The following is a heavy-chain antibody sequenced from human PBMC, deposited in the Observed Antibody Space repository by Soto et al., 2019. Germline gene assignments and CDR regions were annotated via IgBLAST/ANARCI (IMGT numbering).Heavy chain of an antibody. Sequence: GASVKVSCKASGYTFTGYYMHWVRQAPGQGLEWMGWINPNSGGTNYAQKFQGWVTMTRDTSISTAYMELSRLRSDGTAVYYCATDAKGYYDFWSGDYNVFDYWGQGTLVNVSS. D-gene: IGHD3-3*01. V-gene: IGHV1-2*04. CDR3: ATDAKGYYDFWSGDYNVFDY. CDR1: GYTFTGYY. J-gene: IGHJ4*02. CDR2: INPNSGGT.